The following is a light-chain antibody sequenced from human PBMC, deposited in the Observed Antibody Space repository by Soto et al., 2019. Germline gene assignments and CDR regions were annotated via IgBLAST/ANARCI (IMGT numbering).Light chain of an antibody. V-gene: IGLV2-23*01. CDR3: CSYAGSSTSRVV. CDR1: SSVVGSYNL. CDR2: EGS. Sequence: QSVLTQPASVSGSPGQSITISCTGTSSVVGSYNLVSWYQQHPGKAPKLMIYEGSKRPSGVSNRFSGSKSGNTASLTISGLQAEDEADYYCCSYAGSSTSRVVFGGGPKLTVL. J-gene: IGLJ2*01.